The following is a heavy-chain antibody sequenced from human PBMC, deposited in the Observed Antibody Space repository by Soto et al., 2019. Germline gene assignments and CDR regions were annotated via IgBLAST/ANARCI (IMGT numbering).Heavy chain of an antibody. D-gene: IGHD4-17*01. CDR3: ARSSQSTVTTFAY. V-gene: IGHV4-31*03. CDR2: IYYSGST. J-gene: IGHJ4*02. CDR1: GGSISSGGYY. Sequence: QVQLQESGPGLVKPSQTLSLTCTVSGGSISSGGYYWSWIRQHPGKGLEWIGYIYYSGSTYHNPSLKSRVTISVDTAKNQFPLKLSSVTAADTAVYYCARSSQSTVTTFAYWGQGTLVTVSS.